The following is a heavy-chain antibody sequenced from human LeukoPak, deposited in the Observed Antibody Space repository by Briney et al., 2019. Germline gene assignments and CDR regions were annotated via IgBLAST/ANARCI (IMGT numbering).Heavy chain of an antibody. D-gene: IGHD3-10*01. J-gene: IGHJ6*03. CDR3: ANNRITMVRDLSMDV. V-gene: IGHV3-30*18. CDR2: ISYDGSNK. Sequence: PGGSLRLSCAASGFTFSSYGMHWVRQAPGKGLEWVAVISYDGSNKYYADSVKGRFTISRDNSKNTLYLQMNSLRAEDTAVYYCANNRITMVRDLSMDVWGKGTTVTISS. CDR1: GFTFSSYG.